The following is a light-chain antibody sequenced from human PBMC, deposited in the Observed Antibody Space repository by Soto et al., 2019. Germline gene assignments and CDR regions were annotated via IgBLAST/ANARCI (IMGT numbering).Light chain of an antibody. CDR1: QGIRND. V-gene: IGKV1-39*01. J-gene: IGKJ2*01. CDR2: AAI. Sequence: DFHVTQFPSSLSSSVCYSFTITFRPSQGIRNDLNWYQHKPGKAPKLLIYAAISLQSGVPSRLSGSGSGTDFTLTISSLQPEDFATYYCQQTYSTPHTFGQGTKVDIK. CDR3: QQTYSTPHT.